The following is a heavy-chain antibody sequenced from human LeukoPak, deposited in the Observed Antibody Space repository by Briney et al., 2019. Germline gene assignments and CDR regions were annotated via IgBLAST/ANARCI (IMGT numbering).Heavy chain of an antibody. CDR1: GYTFTSYY. V-gene: IGHV1-46*01. CDR2: INPGGGST. D-gene: IGHD1-26*01. J-gene: IGHJ4*02. CDR3: ARDSGSYSGFDY. Sequence: GASVKVSCKASGYTFTSYYMHWVRQAPGQGLEWMGIINPGGGSTNYAQNFQGRATMTRDTSTSTVYMELSSLRSEDTAVYYCARDSGSYSGFDYWGQGTLVTVSS.